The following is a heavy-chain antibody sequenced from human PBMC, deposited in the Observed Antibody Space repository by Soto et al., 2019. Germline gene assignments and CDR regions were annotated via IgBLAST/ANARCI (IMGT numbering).Heavy chain of an antibody. D-gene: IGHD3-16*01. J-gene: IGHJ4*02. CDR1: GFTFTNYA. V-gene: IGHV3-23*01. CDR2: IGGSDGRT. Sequence: EVQLLESGGGLVQPGGSLRLSCAASGFTFTNYAMRWVRQAPGKGLEWISTIGGSDGRTYYADSVKGRFTISKDKSKNTLYLQMNNLRAEDTAIYYCARRGSDYSYFDYWGQGTLVTVSS. CDR3: ARRGSDYSYFDY.